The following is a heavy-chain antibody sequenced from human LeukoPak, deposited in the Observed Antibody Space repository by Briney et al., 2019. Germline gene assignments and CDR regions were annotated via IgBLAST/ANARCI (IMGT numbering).Heavy chain of an antibody. CDR2: MSSDGNKE. CDR1: GFSFSDYA. D-gene: IGHD3-22*01. J-gene: IGHJ3*01. Sequence: GGSLRLPCAASGFSFSDYAMHWVRQAPVKGLEWVAVMSSDGNKEFYADSVKGRFTISRDNSKNILYLEMNSLRPDDSSIYDCARDQSSGYFAHAAFDFWGQGTVVTVSS. V-gene: IGHV3-30*03. CDR3: ARDQSSGYFAHAAFDF.